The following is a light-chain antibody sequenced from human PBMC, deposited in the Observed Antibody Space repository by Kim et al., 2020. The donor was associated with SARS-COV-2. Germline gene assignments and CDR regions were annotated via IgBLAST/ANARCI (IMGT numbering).Light chain of an antibody. CDR2: DAS. Sequence: DMQMTQSPSSLSASVGGRVTITCQASQDISNYLNWYQQKPGKAPKVLIYDASKLETGVPSRFSGSGSGTDFTFTISSLQPEDIATYYCQQYDNLPLTFGGGTKVDIK. CDR1: QDISNY. V-gene: IGKV1-33*01. J-gene: IGKJ4*01. CDR3: QQYDNLPLT.